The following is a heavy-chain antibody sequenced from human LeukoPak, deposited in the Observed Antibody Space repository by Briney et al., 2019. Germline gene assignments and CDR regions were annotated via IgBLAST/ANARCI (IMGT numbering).Heavy chain of an antibody. J-gene: IGHJ4*02. CDR1: GFSVGNNY. CDR3: AKVAAAGTEYFDY. CDR2: IYSGGST. Sequence: RGSLRLSCAAAGFSVGNNYMSWVREAPRGGREWVSLIYSGGSTFYDDSVKGRLTISRENYKHTLYLQMHSLRAEDTAVYYCAKVAAAGTEYFDYWGQGTLVTVSS. V-gene: IGHV3-53*01. D-gene: IGHD6-13*01.